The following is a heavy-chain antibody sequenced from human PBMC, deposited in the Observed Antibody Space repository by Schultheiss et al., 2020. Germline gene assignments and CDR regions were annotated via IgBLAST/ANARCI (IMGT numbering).Heavy chain of an antibody. CDR1: GFTFSDYA. CDR2: SSSSSSYI. Sequence: GESLKISCAASGFTFSDYAMHWVRQAPGKGLEWVSSSSSSSSYIYYADSVKGRFTISRDNAKNSLYLQMNSLRAEDTAVYYCARGPDFDWLSTYYYGMDVWGQGTTVTVSS. CDR3: ARGPDFDWLSTYYYGMDV. J-gene: IGHJ6*02. V-gene: IGHV3-21*04. D-gene: IGHD3-9*01.